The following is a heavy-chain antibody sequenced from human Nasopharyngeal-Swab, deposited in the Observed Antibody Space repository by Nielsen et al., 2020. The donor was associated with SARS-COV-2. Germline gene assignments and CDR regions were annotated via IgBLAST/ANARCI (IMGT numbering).Heavy chain of an antibody. D-gene: IGHD1-26*01. Sequence: WIRQPPGKGLEWIGSIYYSGSTYYNPSLKSRVTISVDTSKNQFSLKLSSVTAADTAVYYCATPWELSGYRGQGTLVTVSS. V-gene: IGHV4-39*01. CDR2: IYYSGST. CDR3: ATPWELSGY. J-gene: IGHJ4*02.